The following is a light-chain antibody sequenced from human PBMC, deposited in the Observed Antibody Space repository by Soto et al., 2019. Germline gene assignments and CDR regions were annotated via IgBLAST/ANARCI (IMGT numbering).Light chain of an antibody. V-gene: IGKV3-15*01. CDR3: QQYNNWPRT. Sequence: EIVLTQSPATLSLSAGDSATLSCRASQSVSSNLAWYQQKPGQAPRLLIYGESTRATGIPARLSGSGSGTELTLTISSLQSEDFAVYYCQQYNNWPRTFGQGTKVDIK. J-gene: IGKJ1*01. CDR2: GES. CDR1: QSVSSN.